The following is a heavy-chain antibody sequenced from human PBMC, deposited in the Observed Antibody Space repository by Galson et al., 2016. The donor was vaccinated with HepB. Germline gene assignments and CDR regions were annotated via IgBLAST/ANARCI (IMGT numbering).Heavy chain of an antibody. D-gene: IGHD1-26*01. Sequence: TLSLTCTVSGDSISNDDLYWSWIRQHPGKGLEWIGYIHYSATTYYNPSVTSRVTISLNTPGNQFSLRLSYVTAADTAVYYCASGAGATGVDFDYWGQGILVTVPS. CDR1: GDSISNDDLY. CDR2: IHYSATT. CDR3: ASGAGATGVDFDY. V-gene: IGHV4-31*03. J-gene: IGHJ4*02.